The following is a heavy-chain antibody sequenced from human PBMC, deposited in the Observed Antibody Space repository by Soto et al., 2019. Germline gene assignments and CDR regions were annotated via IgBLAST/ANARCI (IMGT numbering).Heavy chain of an antibody. CDR1: GFTFSDYY. Sequence: PGGSLRLSCAASGFTFSDYYMSWIRQAPGKGLEWVPYISSSVSTIYYADSVKGRFTISRDNAKNSLYLQMNSLRAEDTAVYYCARGGPYSSGWYWFDPWGQGTLVTVSS. J-gene: IGHJ5*02. V-gene: IGHV3-11*01. CDR3: ARGGPYSSGWYWFDP. CDR2: ISSSVSTI. D-gene: IGHD6-19*01.